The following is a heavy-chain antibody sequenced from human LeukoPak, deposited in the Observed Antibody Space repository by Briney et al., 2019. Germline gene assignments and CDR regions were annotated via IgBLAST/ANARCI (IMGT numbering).Heavy chain of an antibody. CDR1: GGSFSGYY. D-gene: IGHD3/OR15-3a*01. Sequence: TSETLSLTCAVYGGSFSGYYWSWIRQPPGKGLEWIGEINHSGSTNYNPSLKSRVTISVDTSKNQFSLKLSSVTAADTAVYYCARRRTGGRRIFDYWGQGTLVTVSS. V-gene: IGHV4-34*01. CDR3: ARRRTGGRRIFDY. CDR2: INHSGST. J-gene: IGHJ4*02.